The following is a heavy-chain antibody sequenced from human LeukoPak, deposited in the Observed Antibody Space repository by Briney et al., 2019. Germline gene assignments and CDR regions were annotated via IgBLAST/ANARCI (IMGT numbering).Heavy chain of an antibody. D-gene: IGHD3-10*01. CDR2: IKQYGSEK. V-gene: IGHV3-7*01. CDR3: ARGDYFGSGTSFIDAFDI. Sequence: PGGSLRLSCAASGFTFSNYWMSWVRQAPGKGLGWVANIKQYGSEKYYVDSVKGRFTISRDNAKNSLYLQMNSLRAEDTAVYYCARGDYFGSGTSFIDAFDIWGQGTMVTVS. CDR1: GFTFSNYW. J-gene: IGHJ3*02.